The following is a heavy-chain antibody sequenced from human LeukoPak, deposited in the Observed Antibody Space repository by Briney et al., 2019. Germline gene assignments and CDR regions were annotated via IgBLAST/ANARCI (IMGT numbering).Heavy chain of an antibody. CDR3: ARGVGATVYYFDY. CDR2: ISGSGGST. CDR1: GFTFSSYA. D-gene: IGHD1-26*01. Sequence: GGSLRLSCAASGFTFSSYAMSWVRQAPGKGLEWVSAISGSGGSTYYADSVKGRFTISRDNSKNTLYLQMNSLRAEDTAVYYCARGVGATVYYFDYWGQGTLVTVSS. J-gene: IGHJ4*02. V-gene: IGHV3-23*01.